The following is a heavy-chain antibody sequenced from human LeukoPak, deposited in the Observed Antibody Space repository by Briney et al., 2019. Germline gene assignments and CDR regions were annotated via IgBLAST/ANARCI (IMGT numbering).Heavy chain of an antibody. D-gene: IGHD3-22*01. CDR1: GGFNTHYY. CDR3: ARGQWLPVFDF. V-gene: IGHV4-59*01. CDR2: IYHSGST. J-gene: IGHJ4*02. Sequence: SETLSLTCSVSGGFNTHYYWSWIRQPPGKGLEWIGYIYHSGSTKYNPSLKSRVTISVDTSKNHFSLKLSSVTAADTAVYYCARGQWLPVFDFWGQGTLVTVSS.